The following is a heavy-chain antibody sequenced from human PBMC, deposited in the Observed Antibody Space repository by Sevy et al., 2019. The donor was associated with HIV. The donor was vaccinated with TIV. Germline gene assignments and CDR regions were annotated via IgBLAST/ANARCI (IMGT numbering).Heavy chain of an antibody. V-gene: IGHV3-48*03. D-gene: IGHD1-26*01. J-gene: IGHJ6*02. CDR3: AREGSSHSMDV. CDR2: ISSSGSTI. Sequence: GGSLRLSCAASGISFSSYEMNWVRQPPGKGLEWVSYISSSGSTIYYADSVKGRFTVSRDNAKNSQFLQMNSLRAEDTGVYYCAREGSSHSMDVWGQGTTVTVSS. CDR1: GISFSSYE.